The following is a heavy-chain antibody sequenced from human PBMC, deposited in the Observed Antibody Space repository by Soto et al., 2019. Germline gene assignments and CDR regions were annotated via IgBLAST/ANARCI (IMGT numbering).Heavy chain of an antibody. D-gene: IGHD1-26*01. CDR2: IYHSGST. CDR1: GYSFSSGYY. Sequence: PSETLSLTCAVSGYSFSSGYYWGWIRQPPGKGLEWIGSIYHSGSTYYNPSLKSRVTISVDTSKNQFSLKLSSVTAADTAVYYCARVESGSYYGWFDPWGQGTLVTVSS. J-gene: IGHJ5*02. CDR3: ARVESGSYYGWFDP. V-gene: IGHV4-38-2*01.